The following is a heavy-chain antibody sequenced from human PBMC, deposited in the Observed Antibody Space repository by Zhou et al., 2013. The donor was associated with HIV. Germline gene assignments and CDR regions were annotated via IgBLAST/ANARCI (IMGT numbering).Heavy chain of an antibody. J-gene: IGHJ6*02. CDR1: GYTFTGYY. CDR3: ARDHDILTGPYYGMDV. D-gene: IGHD3-9*01. CDR2: INPNSGGT. Sequence: QVQLVQSGAEVKKPGASVKVSCKASGYTFTGYYMHWVRQAPGQGLEWMGWINPNSGGTNYAQKFQGRVTMTRDTSISTAYMELSRLRSDDTAVYYCARDHDILTGPYYGMDVWGQGTTVTVSS. V-gene: IGHV1-2*02.